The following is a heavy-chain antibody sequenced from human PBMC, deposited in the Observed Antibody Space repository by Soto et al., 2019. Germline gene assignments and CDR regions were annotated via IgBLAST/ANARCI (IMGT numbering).Heavy chain of an antibody. CDR3: ARAGTEATTSD. CDR2: IYHSGST. J-gene: IGHJ4*02. CDR1: SGSISSRDC. Sequence: SQTLSHTCAGSSGSISSRDCWSLVRQPPGKGLEWIGEIYHSGSTNYNPSLKSRVTISVDKSKNQFSLKLSSVTAADTAVYYCARAGTEATTSDWGQGTLVTVSS. D-gene: IGHD5-12*01. V-gene: IGHV4-4*02.